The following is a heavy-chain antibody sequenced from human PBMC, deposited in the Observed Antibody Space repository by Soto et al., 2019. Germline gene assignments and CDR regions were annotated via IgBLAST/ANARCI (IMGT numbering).Heavy chain of an antibody. CDR1: GFTFSSYS. V-gene: IGHV3-48*01. J-gene: IGHJ6*02. Sequence: EVQLVESGGGLVQPGGSLRLSCAASGFTFSSYSMNWVRQAPGKGLEWVSYISSSSSTIYYADSVKGRFTISRDNANISLYLQMNSLRAEDTAVYYCARDSPPHYYGSGSYGGMDVWGQGTTVTVSS. CDR2: ISSSSSTI. CDR3: ARDSPPHYYGSGSYGGMDV. D-gene: IGHD3-10*01.